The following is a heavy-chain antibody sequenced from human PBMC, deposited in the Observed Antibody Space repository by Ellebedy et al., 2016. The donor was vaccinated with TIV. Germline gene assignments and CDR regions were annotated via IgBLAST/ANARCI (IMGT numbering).Heavy chain of an antibody. J-gene: IGHJ3*02. D-gene: IGHD3-22*01. CDR3: ARDAWLNYYDSSGHAFDM. CDR1: EFTFSNYN. Sequence: GESLKISCAASEFTFSNYNMNWVRQAPGKGLEWISNISSSSNTIYYADSVKGRFTISRDNAKNSLYLQMNSLRDEDTAVYYCARDAWLNYYDSSGHAFDMWGQGTMVTVSS. CDR2: ISSSSNTI. V-gene: IGHV3-48*02.